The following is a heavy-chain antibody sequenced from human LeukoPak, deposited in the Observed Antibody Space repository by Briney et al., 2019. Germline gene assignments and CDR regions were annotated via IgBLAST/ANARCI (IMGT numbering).Heavy chain of an antibody. CDR3: ATEGGPPIERY. V-gene: IGHV3-23*01. J-gene: IGHJ4*02. Sequence: PGGFLRLSCAASGFTFSIYAVSWVRQAPGKGLGWVSAIGGRTDTTYYADSVKGRFTISRDNSKNTLFLQMNSLRAEDTAVYYCATEGGPPIERYWGQGTLVTVSS. CDR2: IGGRTDTT. D-gene: IGHD2-15*01. CDR1: GFTFSIYA.